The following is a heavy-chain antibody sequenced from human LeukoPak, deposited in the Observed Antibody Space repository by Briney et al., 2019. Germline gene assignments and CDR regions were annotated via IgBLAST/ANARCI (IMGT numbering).Heavy chain of an antibody. CDR2: IYYSGSS. V-gene: IGHV4-59*01. CDR3: ARAQKKYYYDSSGYHSRDYFDY. CDR1: GGSISSYY. Sequence: RPSETLSLTCTVSGGSISSYYWSWIRQPPGKGLEWIGYIYYSGSSNYNPSLKSRVTISVDTSKNQFSLKLSSVTAADTAVYYCARAQKKYYYDSSGYHSRDYFDYWGQGTLVAVSS. J-gene: IGHJ4*02. D-gene: IGHD3-22*01.